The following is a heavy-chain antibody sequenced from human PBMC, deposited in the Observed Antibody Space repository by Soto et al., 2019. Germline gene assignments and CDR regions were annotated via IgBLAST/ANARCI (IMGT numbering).Heavy chain of an antibody. Sequence: EVQLVESGGGLVKPGGSLRLSCAASGFTFSNVWMTWIRQAPGKGLEWVGRIKRKTDGETTDYGAPVKGRYTVSRDDSKNKLYLQKNSLKTEDTGLYYCATSEWNDAFDIWGHGTMVTVSS. D-gene: IGHD3-3*01. CDR3: ATSEWNDAFDI. CDR2: IKRKTDGETT. J-gene: IGHJ3*02. V-gene: IGHV3-15*01. CDR1: GFTFSNVW.